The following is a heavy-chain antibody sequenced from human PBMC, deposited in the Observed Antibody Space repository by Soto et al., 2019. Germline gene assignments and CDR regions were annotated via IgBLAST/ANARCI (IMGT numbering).Heavy chain of an antibody. D-gene: IGHD3-22*01. V-gene: IGHV3-33*01. Sequence: HPGGSLRLSCAASGFTFSSYGMHWVRQAPGKGLEWVAVIWYDGSNKYYADSVKGRFTISRDNSKNTLYLQMNSLRAEDTAVYYCARDLKVRGYYYECDYWGQGTLVTVSS. CDR1: GFTFSSYG. CDR2: IWYDGSNK. J-gene: IGHJ4*02. CDR3: ARDLKVRGYYYECDY.